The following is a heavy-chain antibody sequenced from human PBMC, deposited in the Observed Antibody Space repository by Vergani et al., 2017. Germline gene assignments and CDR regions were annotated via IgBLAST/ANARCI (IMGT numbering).Heavy chain of an antibody. J-gene: IGHJ4*02. CDR1: GFTFSSCP. CDR3: GRLSYDTTPYFQGGYDC. CDR2: ISARYPST. D-gene: IGHD3-22*01. Sequence: EVQLLQSGGGVIQPGGSVRLSCAASGFTFSSCPLTWVRKAPGKGLDWVSAISARYPSTYYADSVKGRFTISRDNSKNMLYLQMNSLIAEDTAVYYCGRLSYDTTPYFQGGYDCWGQGTLVSVSA. V-gene: IGHV3-23*01.